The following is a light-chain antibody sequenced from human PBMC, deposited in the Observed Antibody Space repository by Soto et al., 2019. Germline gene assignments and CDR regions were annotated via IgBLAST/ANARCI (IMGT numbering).Light chain of an antibody. CDR3: QQYYSTPIT. Sequence: DIVMTQSPDSLTVSLGERATINCKASQSGLYSSTNKNYLTWYQQKPGQPPKLLIYWASTRESGVPDRFSGSGSGTDFTLTINNLQAEDVAVYYCQQYYSTPITFGQGTRLEIK. CDR1: QSGLYSSTNKNY. J-gene: IGKJ5*01. CDR2: WAS. V-gene: IGKV4-1*01.